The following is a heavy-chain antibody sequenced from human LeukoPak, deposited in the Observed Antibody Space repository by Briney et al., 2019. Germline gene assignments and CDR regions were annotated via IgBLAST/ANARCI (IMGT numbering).Heavy chain of an antibody. V-gene: IGHV3-74*01. Sequence: GGSLRLSCAASGFTFSAYWMHWVRQAPGKGLVWVSRINSDGFSIAYADSVKGRFTISRDNAKNTLYLHMNSLRAEDTAVYYCARAGITIFGVVSYYYYYMDVWGKGTTVTVSS. CDR3: ARAGITIFGVVSYYYYYMDV. D-gene: IGHD3-3*01. CDR2: INSDGFSI. J-gene: IGHJ6*03. CDR1: GFTFSAYW.